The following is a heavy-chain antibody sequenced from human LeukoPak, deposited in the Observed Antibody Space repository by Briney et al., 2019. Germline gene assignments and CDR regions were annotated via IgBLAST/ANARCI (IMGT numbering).Heavy chain of an antibody. Sequence: SVKVSCKTSGGTFSSYAISWVRQAPGQGLEGMGGIIPTFGTANYAQKFQGRVTITADESTSTAYMELSSLRSEDTAVYYCARGATVDTAMVTKYYYYGMDVWGQGTTVTVSS. J-gene: IGHJ6*02. CDR2: IIPTFGTA. V-gene: IGHV1-69*13. CDR3: ARGATVDTAMVTKYYYYGMDV. D-gene: IGHD5-18*01. CDR1: GGTFSSYA.